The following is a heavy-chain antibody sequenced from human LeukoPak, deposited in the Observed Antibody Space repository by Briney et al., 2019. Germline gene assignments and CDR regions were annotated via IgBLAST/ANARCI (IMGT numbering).Heavy chain of an antibody. CDR3: ARGRHRYYYGSGSYSRFDY. CDR1: GFTFSDYY. Sequence: GGSLRLSCAASGFTFSDYYMSWIRQAPGKGLEWLSYIGSSNTIYSADSVKGRFTISRDNAKNSLYLQMNSLRAEDTAVYYCARGRHRYYYGSGSYSRFDYWGQGTLVTVSS. J-gene: IGHJ4*02. CDR2: IGSSNTI. D-gene: IGHD3-10*01. V-gene: IGHV3-11*04.